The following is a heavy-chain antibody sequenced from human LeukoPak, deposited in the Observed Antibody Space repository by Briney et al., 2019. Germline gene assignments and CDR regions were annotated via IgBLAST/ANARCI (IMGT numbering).Heavy chain of an antibody. V-gene: IGHV3-23*01. D-gene: IGHD3-10*01. J-gene: IGHJ4*02. CDR3: AKDRGITMVRGVIIGQIDY. CDR2: ISGNGGST. CDR1: GFTFSSYA. Sequence: GGSLRLSCAASGFTFSSYAMSWVRQAPGKGLEWVSAISGNGGSTYYADSVKGRFTISRDNSKNTLYLQMNSLRAEDTAVYYCAKDRGITMVRGVIIGQIDYWGQGTLVTVSS.